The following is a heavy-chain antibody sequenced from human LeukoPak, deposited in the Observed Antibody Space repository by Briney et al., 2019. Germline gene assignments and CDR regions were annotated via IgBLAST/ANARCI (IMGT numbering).Heavy chain of an antibody. CDR2: IKSKTDGGTV. D-gene: IGHD3-16*02. CDR1: GFTFSYAW. V-gene: IGHV3-15*01. J-gene: IGHJ4*02. Sequence: GGSLRLSCAASGFTFSYAWMTWVRQAPGKGLEWVGRIKSKTDGGTVEYTAPVKGKFTISRDDSKNTLYLQMNSLDTEDTAIYFCHRSYPYDYWGQGTLVTVSS. CDR3: HRSYPYDY.